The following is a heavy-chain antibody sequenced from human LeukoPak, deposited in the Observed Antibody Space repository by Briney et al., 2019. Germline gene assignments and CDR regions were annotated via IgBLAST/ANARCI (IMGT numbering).Heavy chain of an antibody. V-gene: IGHV3-30*03. CDR1: GFTFIRYG. J-gene: IGHJ4*02. CDR2: ISYDGSNK. CDR3: ARETPDSSSWTAFDS. Sequence: GRSLRLSCSASGFTFIRYGMNWVRQAPGKGLEWVAVISYDGSNKYYADSVKGRFTISRDISKNTLYLQMNSLRPEDTAVYYCARETPDSSSWTAFDSWGQGTLVTVSS. D-gene: IGHD6-13*01.